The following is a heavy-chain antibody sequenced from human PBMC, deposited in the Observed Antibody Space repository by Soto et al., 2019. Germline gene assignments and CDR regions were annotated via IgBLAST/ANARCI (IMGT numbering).Heavy chain of an antibody. D-gene: IGHD2-2*01. V-gene: IGHV4-31*03. CDR3: ARGPVDVVPAAQLLGYNWFDP. J-gene: IGHJ5*02. Sequence: PSETLSLTCTVSGGSISSGGYYWSWIRQHPGKGLEWIGYIYYSGSTYYNPSLKSRVTISVDTSKNQFSLKLSSVTAADTAVYYCARGPVDVVPAAQLLGYNWFDPWGQGTLVTVSS. CDR1: GGSISSGGYY. CDR2: IYYSGST.